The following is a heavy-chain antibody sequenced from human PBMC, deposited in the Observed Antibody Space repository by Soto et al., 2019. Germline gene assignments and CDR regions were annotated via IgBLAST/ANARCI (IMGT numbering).Heavy chain of an antibody. D-gene: IGHD2-21*02. J-gene: IGHJ4*02. V-gene: IGHV1-69*02. CDR3: AMIEEVVTAIPPGYDY. CDR2: IIPILGIA. CDR1: GGTFSSYT. Sequence: QVQLVQSGAEVKKPGSSVKVSCKASGGTFSSYTISWVRQAPGQGLEWMGRIIPILGIANYAQKFQGRVTIAADKSTSTAYMELSSLSSEDTAVYYCAMIEEVVTAIPPGYDYWGQGTLVTVSS.